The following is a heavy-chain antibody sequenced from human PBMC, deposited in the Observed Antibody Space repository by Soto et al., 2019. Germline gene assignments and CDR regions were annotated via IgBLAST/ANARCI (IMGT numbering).Heavy chain of an antibody. CDR3: ATPGGRDFNAFDV. J-gene: IGHJ3*01. Sequence: PGESLKISCKGSGYTFTRNWIGWVRQMPGKGLEWMGIIFPIDSDTSYSPSSQGQVTISADNSISTAYLQWSSLKASDTAIYYCATPGGRDFNAFDVWGQGTMVTVSS. D-gene: IGHD2-21*02. V-gene: IGHV5-51*01. CDR2: IFPIDSDT. CDR1: GYTFTRNW.